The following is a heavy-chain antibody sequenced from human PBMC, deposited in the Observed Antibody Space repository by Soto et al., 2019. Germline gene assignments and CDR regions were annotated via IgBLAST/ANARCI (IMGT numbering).Heavy chain of an antibody. Sequence: QVQLVQSGAEVKKPGSSVKVSCKASGGTFSSYAISWVRQAPGQGLEWMGGIIPIFGTANYAQKFQGRVTITAGESTSTACMELSSLRSEDTGVYYCARSLIVVSYYYDGMDVWGQGTTVTVSS. CDR2: IIPIFGTA. J-gene: IGHJ6*02. D-gene: IGHD3-22*01. CDR3: ARSLIVVSYYYDGMDV. V-gene: IGHV1-69*12. CDR1: GGTFSSYA.